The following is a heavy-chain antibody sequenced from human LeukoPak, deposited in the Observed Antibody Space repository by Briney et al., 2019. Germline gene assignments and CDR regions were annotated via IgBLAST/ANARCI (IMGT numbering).Heavy chain of an antibody. D-gene: IGHD7-27*01. Sequence: GGSLRLSCAASGFTFSNYAMSWGRQAPGKGLEWVPDISGSGGGTYYADSVKGRFTISRDNSKNTLFLQMNSLRAEDTAIYYCATDYWGSLNYWGQGTLVTVSS. CDR2: ISGSGGGT. J-gene: IGHJ4*02. CDR1: GFTFSNYA. CDR3: ATDYWGSLNY. V-gene: IGHV3-23*01.